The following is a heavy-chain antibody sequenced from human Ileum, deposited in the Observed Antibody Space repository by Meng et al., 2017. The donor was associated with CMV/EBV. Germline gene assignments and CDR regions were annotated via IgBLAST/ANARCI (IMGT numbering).Heavy chain of an antibody. J-gene: IGHJ4*02. CDR2: IYRDGTT. CDR3: ARGTPNFGFDY. CDR1: GDSISSNNW. Sequence: QLQLQESGPTLVKPSGTLSPTCAVSGDSISSNNWWSWVRLSPGEGLEWIGHIYRDGTTNYNPSLKSRVTMSVDKSKNQFSLRLNSLTAADTAVYYCARGTPNFGFDYWGQGTLVTVSS. V-gene: IGHV4-4*02. D-gene: IGHD1-1*01.